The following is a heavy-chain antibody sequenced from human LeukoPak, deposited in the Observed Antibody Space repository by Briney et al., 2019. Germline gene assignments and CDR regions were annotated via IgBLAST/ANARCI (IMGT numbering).Heavy chain of an antibody. CDR1: GFTFSSYG. D-gene: IGHD3-10*01. CDR2: ISGSGGST. V-gene: IGHV3-23*01. Sequence: GGSLRLSCAASGFTFSSYGMSWVRQAPGKGLEWVSAISGSGGSTYYADSVKGRFTISRDNSKNTLYLQMNSLRAEDTAVYYCAKELGKVRGVTLSYWGQGTLVTVSS. J-gene: IGHJ4*02. CDR3: AKELGKVRGVTLSY.